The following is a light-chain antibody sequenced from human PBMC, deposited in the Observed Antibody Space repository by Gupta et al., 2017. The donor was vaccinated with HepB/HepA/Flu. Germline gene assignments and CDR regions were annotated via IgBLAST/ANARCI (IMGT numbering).Light chain of an antibody. CDR2: LGS. J-gene: IGKJ5*01. Sequence: DIVMTQSPLSLPVTPGEPASISCRSSQSLLHSNGYNYLDWNLQKPGQSPQLLIYLGSNRAAGVPDRFSGRGSGTDFTLKISRVEAEDVGVYYCRQGLQSQITFGQGTQMEIK. CDR1: QSLLHSNGYNY. CDR3: RQGLQSQIT. V-gene: IGKV2-28*01.